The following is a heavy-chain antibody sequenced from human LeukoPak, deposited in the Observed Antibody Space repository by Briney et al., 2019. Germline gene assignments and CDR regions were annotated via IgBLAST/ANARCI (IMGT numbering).Heavy chain of an antibody. V-gene: IGHV3-30*04. D-gene: IGHD6-13*01. Sequence: RSLRLSCAATGFTFSSYDMHWVRQAPGKGLEWVAHVASDGSFKWYADSVKGRFTISRDTSRNTIFLQMNSLGPDDTAKYYCARDTSWSPFYWGQGTLVTVSS. CDR3: ARDTSWSPFY. CDR2: VASDGSFK. CDR1: GFTFSSYD. J-gene: IGHJ4*02.